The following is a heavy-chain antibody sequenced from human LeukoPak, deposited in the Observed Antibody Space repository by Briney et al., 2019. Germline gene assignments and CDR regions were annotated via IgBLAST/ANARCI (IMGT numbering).Heavy chain of an antibody. CDR2: ICYSGST. J-gene: IGHJ4*02. Sequence: SETLSLTCTVSGGSISSYYWSWIRQPPGKGLEWIGYICYSGSTNYNPSLKSRVTISVDTSKSQFSLKLSSVTAADTAVYYCARGGYYLDYWGQGTLVTVSS. V-gene: IGHV4-59*01. CDR1: GGSISSYY. CDR3: ARGGYYLDY. D-gene: IGHD3-22*01.